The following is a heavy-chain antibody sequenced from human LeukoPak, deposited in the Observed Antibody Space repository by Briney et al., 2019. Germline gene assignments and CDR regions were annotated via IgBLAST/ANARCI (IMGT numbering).Heavy chain of an antibody. D-gene: IGHD2/OR15-2a*01. J-gene: IGHJ4*02. V-gene: IGHV1-18*01. CDR2: ISAYNGNT. Sequence: GASVKVSCTASGYTFTSYGISWVRQAPGQGLEWMGWISAYNGNTNYAQKLQGRVTMTTDTSTSTAYMELRSLRSDDTTVYYCARDLGSSPLLLPQIGNFDYWGQGTLVTVSS. CDR1: GYTFTSYG. CDR3: ARDLGSSPLLLPQIGNFDY.